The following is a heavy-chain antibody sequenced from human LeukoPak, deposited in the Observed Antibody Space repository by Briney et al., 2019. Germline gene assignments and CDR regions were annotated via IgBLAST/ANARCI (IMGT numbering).Heavy chain of an antibody. Sequence: PGGSLRLSCAASGFTFSDYFMSWIRQAPGRGLEWVSYISSSTTAINYADSVKGRFTISRNNAKNSQYLQMNSLRAEDTAVYYCARGGGYNDYWGQGTLVTVSS. V-gene: IGHV3-11*01. CDR3: ARGGGYNDY. D-gene: IGHD5-24*01. CDR2: ISSSTTAI. J-gene: IGHJ4*02. CDR1: GFTFSDYF.